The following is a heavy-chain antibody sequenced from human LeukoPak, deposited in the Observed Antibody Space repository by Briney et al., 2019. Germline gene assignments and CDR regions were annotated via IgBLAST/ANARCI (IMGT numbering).Heavy chain of an antibody. CDR3: ARRRLRLWYFDL. D-gene: IGHD4-17*01. V-gene: IGHV4-4*09. J-gene: IGHJ2*01. CDR1: GGSISSYY. CDR2: IYTSGST. Sequence: SETLSLTCTVSGGSISSYYWSWIRQPPGKGLEWIGYIYTSGSTNYNPSLKSRVTISVDTSKNQFSLKLSSVTAADTAVYYCARRRLRLWYFDLWGRGTLVTVSS.